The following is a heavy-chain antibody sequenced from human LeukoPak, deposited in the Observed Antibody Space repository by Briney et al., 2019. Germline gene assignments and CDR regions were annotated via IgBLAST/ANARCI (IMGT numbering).Heavy chain of an antibody. J-gene: IGHJ6*02. V-gene: IGHV1-8*01. Sequence: ASVKVSCKASGYTFTSYDINWVRQATGQGLEWMGWMNPNSGNTGYAQKFQGRVTMTRNTSISTAYMELSSLRSEDTAVYYCARGTNLEGYDILTGYPYYYYYGMDVWGQGTTVTVSS. D-gene: IGHD3-9*01. CDR2: MNPNSGNT. CDR1: GYTFTSYD. CDR3: ARGTNLEGYDILTGYPYYYYYGMDV.